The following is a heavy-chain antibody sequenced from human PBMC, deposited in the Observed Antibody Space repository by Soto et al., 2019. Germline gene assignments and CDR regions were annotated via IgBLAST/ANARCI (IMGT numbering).Heavy chain of an antibody. J-gene: IGHJ6*02. D-gene: IGHD3-22*01. CDR2: INVGNGNI. V-gene: IGHV1-3*01. CDR3: ATSDQYYYDSSAYYCPSGYHYHGTDV. CDR1: GCTFANYA. Sequence: ASVRVSCKASGCTFANYAIHWVRQAPGQRLEWMGWINVGNGNIKYSQKFKGRVTITRDTSATTDYMELSSLRSEDTAVYYCATSDQYYYDSSAYYCPSGYHYHGTDVWG.